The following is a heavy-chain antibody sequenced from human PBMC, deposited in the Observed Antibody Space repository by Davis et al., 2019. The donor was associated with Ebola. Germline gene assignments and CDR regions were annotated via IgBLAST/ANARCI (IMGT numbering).Heavy chain of an antibody. CDR3: ARGGYYDSNGYSHAAFDI. CDR1: GFTFSSYA. V-gene: IGHV3-23*01. Sequence: GESLKISCAASGFTFSSYAMSWVRQAPGKGLEWVSAISGSGGSTYYADSLKGRFTISRDNAKNSLYLQMNSLRAEDTAVYYCARGGYYDSNGYSHAAFDIWGQGTMVTVSS. D-gene: IGHD3-22*01. J-gene: IGHJ3*02. CDR2: ISGSGGST.